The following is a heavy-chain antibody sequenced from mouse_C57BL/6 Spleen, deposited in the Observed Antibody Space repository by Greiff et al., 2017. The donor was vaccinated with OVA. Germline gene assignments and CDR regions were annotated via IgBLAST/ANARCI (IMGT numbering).Heavy chain of an antibody. V-gene: IGHV14-4*01. CDR3: TTWDGNYDY. D-gene: IGHD2-1*01. CDR1: GFNIKDDY. J-gene: IGHJ2*01. CDR2: IDPENGDT. Sequence: EVKLMESGAELVRPGASVKLSCTASGFNIKDDYMHWVKQRPEQGLEWIGWIDPENGDTEYASKFQGKATITADTSSNTAYLQLSSLTSEDTAVYYCTTWDGNYDYWGQGTTLTVSS.